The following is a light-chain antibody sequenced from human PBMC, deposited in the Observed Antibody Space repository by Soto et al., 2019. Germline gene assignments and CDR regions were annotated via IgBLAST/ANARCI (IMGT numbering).Light chain of an antibody. CDR2: LGS. CDR1: QSLLHSHGNTY. V-gene: IGKV2-28*01. CDR3: MQALQTPIT. Sequence: IVMTQSPLSLPVTPGEPASISCRSSQSLLHSHGNTYLDWYLQKPGQSPQLLIYLGSNRASGVPDRCSGSGSGTDFTLKISRGEAEDVGVYYCMQALQTPITVGQGTRLEIK. J-gene: IGKJ5*01.